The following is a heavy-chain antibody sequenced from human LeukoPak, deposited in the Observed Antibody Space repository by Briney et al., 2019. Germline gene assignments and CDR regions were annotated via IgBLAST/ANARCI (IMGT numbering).Heavy chain of an antibody. CDR1: GGTFSSYA. CDR3: ATRIQLWSFDY. V-gene: IGHV1-69*05. CDR2: IIPIFGTA. Sequence: GASVRVSCKASGGTFSSYAISWVRQAPGQGLEWMGGIIPIFGTANYAQKFQGRVTITTDESTSTAYMELSSLRSEDTAVYYCATRIQLWSFDYRGQGTLVTVSS. D-gene: IGHD5-18*01. J-gene: IGHJ4*02.